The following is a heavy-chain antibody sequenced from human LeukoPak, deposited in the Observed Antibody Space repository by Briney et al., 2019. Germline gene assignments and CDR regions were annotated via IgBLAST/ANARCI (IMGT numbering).Heavy chain of an antibody. J-gene: IGHJ3*02. CDR3: ARENTMIRGVPRGFDI. Sequence: GGSLRLSCAASGFTVSNNYMSWVRQAPGKGLEWVSLIYTGGSTDYADSVKGRFTISRDNSKNTLYLQMNSLRAVDTAVYYCARENTMIRGVPRGFDIWGQGTMVTVSS. CDR1: GFTVSNNY. D-gene: IGHD3-10*01. CDR2: IYTGGST. V-gene: IGHV3-66*01.